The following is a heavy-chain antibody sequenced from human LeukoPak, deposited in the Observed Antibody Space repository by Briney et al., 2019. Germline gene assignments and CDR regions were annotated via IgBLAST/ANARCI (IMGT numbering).Heavy chain of an antibody. J-gene: IGHJ3*02. V-gene: IGHV4-39*01. CDR2: IYYSGST. CDR3: ARQSSRSVSSSWRPWGGHNDLFSDAFDI. CDR1: GGSISSSSYY. Sequence: TSETLSLTCTVSGGSISSSSYYWGWIRQPPGKGLEWIGSIYYSGSTYYNPSLKSRVTISVDTSKNQFSLKLSSVTAADTAVYYCARQSSRSVSSSWRPWGGHNDLFSDAFDIWGQGTMVTVSS. D-gene: IGHD6-13*01.